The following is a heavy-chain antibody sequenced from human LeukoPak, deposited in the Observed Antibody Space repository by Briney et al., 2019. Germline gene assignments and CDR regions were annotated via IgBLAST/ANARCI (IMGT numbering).Heavy chain of an antibody. Sequence: GESLKISCKGSGYSFTSYWIGWVRQMPGKGLEWMGIIYPGDSDTRYSPSFQGQVTISADKSISTAYLQWSSLKASDTAMYYCATRTRLWFGELDFDYWGQGTLVSVSS. V-gene: IGHV5-51*01. CDR1: GYSFTSYW. CDR2: IYPGDSDT. D-gene: IGHD3-10*01. CDR3: ATRTRLWFGELDFDY. J-gene: IGHJ4*02.